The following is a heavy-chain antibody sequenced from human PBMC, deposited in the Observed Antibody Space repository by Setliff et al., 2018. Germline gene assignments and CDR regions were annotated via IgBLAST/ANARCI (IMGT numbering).Heavy chain of an antibody. CDR1: GYTFSDYG. CDR2: ISIYTGNA. Sequence: ASVKVSCKASGYTFSDYGITWVRQAPGQGLEWMGWISIYTGNAYYAHKLQGRVTMTTDTSTDTAYLELRSLRSDDTAIYYCSRLVRYCTTTTCQTLSGGEHWGPGTLVTVSS. V-gene: IGHV1-18*01. D-gene: IGHD2-8*01. J-gene: IGHJ1*01. CDR3: SRLVRYCTTTTCQTLSGGEH.